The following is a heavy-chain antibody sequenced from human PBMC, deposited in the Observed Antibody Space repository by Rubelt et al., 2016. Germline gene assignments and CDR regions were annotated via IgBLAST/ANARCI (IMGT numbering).Heavy chain of an antibody. D-gene: IGHD2-15*01. CDR2: ISSSGCTI. CDR3: ARCERSGGSCYFDI. V-gene: IGHV3-48*03. Sequence: GGGLVQPGGSLRLSCRASGFTVNSHYVNWVRQAPGKGLEWVSYISSSGCTIYYADSVKGRFTISRDNAKNSLYLQMNSLRAEDTAVYYCARCERSGGSCYFDIWGQGTMVTVSS. J-gene: IGHJ3*02. CDR1: GFTVNSHY.